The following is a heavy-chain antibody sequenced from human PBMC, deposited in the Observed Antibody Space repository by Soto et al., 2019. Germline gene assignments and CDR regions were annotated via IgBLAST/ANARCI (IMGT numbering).Heavy chain of an antibody. CDR2: ISGSGGST. Sequence: PGGSLRLSCSASGFTFSSYAMSWVRQAPGKGLEWVSAISGSGGSTYYADSVKGRFTISRDNSKNTLDLQMNSLRAEDTAIYYCAKNAVAGTTKIKNFEYWGQGTLVTVSS. CDR3: AKNAVAGTTKIKNFEY. J-gene: IGHJ4*02. V-gene: IGHV3-23*01. CDR1: GFTFSSYA. D-gene: IGHD6-19*01.